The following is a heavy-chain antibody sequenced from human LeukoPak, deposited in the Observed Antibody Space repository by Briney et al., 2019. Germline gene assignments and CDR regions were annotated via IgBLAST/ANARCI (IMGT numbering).Heavy chain of an antibody. Sequence: ASVKVSCKASGYTFTSYDTNWVRQATGQGPEWMGWMNPNNGNTGHAQKFQGRVTLIRNTSISTAYMELSSLTSEDTAVYYCARTNYESTGYYGYYYYYMDVWGKGAAVTVSS. D-gene: IGHD3-22*01. V-gene: IGHV1-8*01. J-gene: IGHJ6*03. CDR2: MNPNNGNT. CDR3: ARTNYESTGYYGYYYYYMDV. CDR1: GYTFTSYD.